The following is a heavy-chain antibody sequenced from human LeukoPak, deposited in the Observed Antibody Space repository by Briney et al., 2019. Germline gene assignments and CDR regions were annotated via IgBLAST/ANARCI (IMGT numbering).Heavy chain of an antibody. CDR1: GFTFSSYA. CDR2: ISGSGGST. D-gene: IGHD5-18*01. CDR3: AKDLETAMVYYYYYYGMDV. J-gene: IGHJ6*04. V-gene: IGHV3-23*01. Sequence: GGSLRLSCAASGFTFSSYAMSWVRQAPGKGLEWVSAISGSGGSTYYADSVKGRFTLSRDNSKNTLYLQMNSLRAEDTAVYYCAKDLETAMVYYYYYYGMDVWGKGTTVTVSS.